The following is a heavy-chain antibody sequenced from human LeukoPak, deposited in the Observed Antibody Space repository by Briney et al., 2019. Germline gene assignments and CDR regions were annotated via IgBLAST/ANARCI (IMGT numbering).Heavy chain of an antibody. CDR3: ARGTVGSGWHNDAFDI. Sequence: GASVKVSCKASGYTFTSYDINWVRQATGQGLEWMGWMNPNSGNTGYAQKFQGRVTMTRNTSISTAYMELSSLRSEDTAVYYCARGTVGSGWHNDAFDIWGQGTMVTVSS. J-gene: IGHJ3*02. CDR2: MNPNSGNT. D-gene: IGHD6-19*01. CDR1: GYTFTSYD. V-gene: IGHV1-8*01.